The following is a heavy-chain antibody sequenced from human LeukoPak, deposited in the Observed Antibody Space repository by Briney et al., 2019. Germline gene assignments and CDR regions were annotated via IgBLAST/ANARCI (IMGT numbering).Heavy chain of an antibody. V-gene: IGHV1-18*01. CDR1: GYSFAGYG. Sequence: ASVKVSFKASGYSFAGYGISWVRQAPGQGLEWIGWISTYSGNTNYAHNLQGRITVTTETSTSTAYMELRSLRSDDTAVYYCARVGAAPGHFDYWGQGTQLTVSS. CDR2: ISTYSGNT. J-gene: IGHJ4*02. CDR3: ARVGAAPGHFDY. D-gene: IGHD6-13*01.